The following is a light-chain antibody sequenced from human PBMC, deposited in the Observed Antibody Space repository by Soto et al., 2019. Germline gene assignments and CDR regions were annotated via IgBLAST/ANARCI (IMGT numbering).Light chain of an antibody. CDR2: GAS. V-gene: IGKV3-20*01. Sequence: EIVLTQSPGTLSLSPGERATLSCRASQSVSSSYLAWYQQKPGQAPRLLIYGASSRATGIPDRFSGSGSGTHFTVTISRLEPEDFAVYYCQQYGSSLSWTFGQGTKVQIK. CDR3: QQYGSSLSWT. CDR1: QSVSSSY. J-gene: IGKJ1*01.